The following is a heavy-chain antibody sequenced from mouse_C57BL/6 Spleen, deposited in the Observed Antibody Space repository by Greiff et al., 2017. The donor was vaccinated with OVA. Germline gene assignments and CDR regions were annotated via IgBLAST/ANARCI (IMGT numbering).Heavy chain of an antibody. J-gene: IGHJ2*01. CDR1: GYTFTSYW. V-gene: IGHV1-59*01. Sequence: QVQLQQPGAELVRPGTSVKLSCKASGYTFTSYWMHWVKQRPGQGLEWIGVIDPSDSYTNYNQKFKGKATLTVDTSSSTAYMQLSSLTSEDSAVYYCARKRENDYYFDYWGQGTTLTVSS. D-gene: IGHD2-4*01. CDR2: IDPSDSYT. CDR3: ARKRENDYYFDY.